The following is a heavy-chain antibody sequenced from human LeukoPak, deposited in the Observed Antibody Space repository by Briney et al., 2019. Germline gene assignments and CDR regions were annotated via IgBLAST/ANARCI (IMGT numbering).Heavy chain of an antibody. CDR3: ASITWRAMDV. V-gene: IGHV3-64*01. CDR1: GFTFSSFP. D-gene: IGHD3-10*01. J-gene: IGHJ6*02. CDR2: ISTNGGST. Sequence: GGSLRLSCAASGFTFSSFPMHWVRQAPGKGLEYVSGISTNGGSTYYANSVMGRFTISRDNSENTLYLQMGSLRPEDMAVYYRASITWRAMDVWGHGTTVTVSS.